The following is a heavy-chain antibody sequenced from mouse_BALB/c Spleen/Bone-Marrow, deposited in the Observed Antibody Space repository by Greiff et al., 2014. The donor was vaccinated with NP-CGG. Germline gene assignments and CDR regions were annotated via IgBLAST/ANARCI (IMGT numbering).Heavy chain of an antibody. CDR2: ILPGSGTT. J-gene: IGHJ3*01. CDR1: GYTFSSYW. CDR3: ARGGYDTSIFAY. V-gene: IGHV1-9*01. Sequence: VQLQQSGAELMKPGASVKISCKATGYTFSSYWIGWVNQRPGHGLEWIGEILPGSGTTHYNEKFKDKATFTADTSSNTAYMQLSSLTSEDSAVYYCARGGYDTSIFAYWGQGTLVTVSA. D-gene: IGHD2-3*01.